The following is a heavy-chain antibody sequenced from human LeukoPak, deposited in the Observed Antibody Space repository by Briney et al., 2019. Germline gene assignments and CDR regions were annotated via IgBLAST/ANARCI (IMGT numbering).Heavy chain of an antibody. Sequence: PGGSLRLSCAASGFTFSDAWMSWVRQAPGKGLEWVGRIKSTTAGGAILYAAPVRGRFTISRDDSKNTLYLQMSSLKTEDTAVYYCASLFGSGWRYFSYMDVWGRGTTVTVSS. CDR2: IKSTTAGGAI. D-gene: IGHD6-19*01. CDR3: ASLFGSGWRYFSYMDV. J-gene: IGHJ6*04. V-gene: IGHV3-15*01. CDR1: GFTFSDAW.